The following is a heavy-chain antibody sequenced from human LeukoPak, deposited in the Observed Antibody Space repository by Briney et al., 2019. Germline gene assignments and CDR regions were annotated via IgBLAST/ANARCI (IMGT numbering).Heavy chain of an antibody. D-gene: IGHD3-10*01. CDR2: IYYSGST. V-gene: IGHV4-34*09. J-gene: IGHJ5*02. CDR3: ARAAYYYGSGFDP. Sequence: KPSETLSLTCAVYGGSFTHYYWSWIRQVPGKGLEWIGYIYYSGSTYYNPSLKSRVTISVDTSKNQFSLKLSSVTAADTAVYYCARAAYYYGSGFDPWGQGTLVTVSS. CDR1: GGSFTHYY.